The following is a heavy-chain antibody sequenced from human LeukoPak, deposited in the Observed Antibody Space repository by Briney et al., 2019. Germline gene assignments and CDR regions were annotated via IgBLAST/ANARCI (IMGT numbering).Heavy chain of an antibody. CDR2: ISSSSSYI. V-gene: IGHV3-21*04. J-gene: IGHJ4*02. CDR1: GFTFSSYS. CDR3: ARVNYYDGSGYYYFDY. D-gene: IGHD3-22*01. Sequence: GGSLRLSCAASGFTFSSYSMNWARQAPGKGLEWVSSISSSSSYIYYADSVKGRFTISRDNAKNSLYLQMNSLRAEDTALYYCARVNYYDGSGYYYFDYWGQGTLVTVSS.